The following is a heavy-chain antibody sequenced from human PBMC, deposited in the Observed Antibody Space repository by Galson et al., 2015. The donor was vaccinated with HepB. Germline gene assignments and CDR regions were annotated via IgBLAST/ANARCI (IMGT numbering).Heavy chain of an antibody. CDR1: GYSFTSYW. Sequence: QSGAEVKKPGESLKISCKGSGYSFTSYWIGWVRQMPGKGLEWMGRIDPSDSYTNYSPSFQGHVTISADKSISTAYLQWSSLKASDTAMYYCARRKDCSDGRCYSGVWFDPWGQGTLVTVSS. CDR3: ARRKDCSDGRCYSGVWFDP. CDR2: IDPSDSYT. V-gene: IGHV5-10-1*01. J-gene: IGHJ5*02. D-gene: IGHD2-15*01.